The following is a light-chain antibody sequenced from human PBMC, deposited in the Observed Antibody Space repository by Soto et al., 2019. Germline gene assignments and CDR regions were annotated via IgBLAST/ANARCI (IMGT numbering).Light chain of an antibody. V-gene: IGLV2-23*01. CDR3: CSYAGGTSVV. CDR1: SSDVGSYNL. Sequence: QSALTQPASVSGSPGQSITISSTGTSSDVGSYNLASWYQQHPGKAPKLMIYEDIERPSGVSNRFSGSKSGNTASLTISGLQTEDEADYYCCSYAGGTSVVFGGGTKVTVL. J-gene: IGLJ2*01. CDR2: EDI.